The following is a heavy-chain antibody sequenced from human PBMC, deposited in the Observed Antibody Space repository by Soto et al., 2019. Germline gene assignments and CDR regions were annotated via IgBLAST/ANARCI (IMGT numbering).Heavy chain of an antibody. CDR3: STRAYDTNGYYRFDP. J-gene: IGHJ5*01. CDR2: INHSGRV. CDR1: GASISSGDYF. D-gene: IGHD3-22*01. V-gene: IGHV4-30-4*03. Sequence: SETLSLTCTVSGASISSGDYFWSWIRQSPGKGLEWIGDINHSGRVNYSPSLKSRVTISLDTSKNQFSLTLRAVTAADTAMYYCSTRAYDTNGYYRFDPWGQGTLVTVSS.